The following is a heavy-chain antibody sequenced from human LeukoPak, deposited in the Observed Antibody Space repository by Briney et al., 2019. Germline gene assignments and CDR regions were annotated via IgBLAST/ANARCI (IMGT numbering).Heavy chain of an antibody. CDR1: GIIFSAYT. Sequence: GGSLRLSCAASGIIFSAYTMNWVRQAPGRGLEWVSSIDRGSSDIHYADAVRGRFTISRDNAKNSLYLQMNSLRAEDTAVYYCARDWRAGSGYLDYWGQGTLVTVSP. V-gene: IGHV3-21*01. CDR2: IDRGSSDI. D-gene: IGHD3-10*01. J-gene: IGHJ4*02. CDR3: ARDWRAGSGYLDY.